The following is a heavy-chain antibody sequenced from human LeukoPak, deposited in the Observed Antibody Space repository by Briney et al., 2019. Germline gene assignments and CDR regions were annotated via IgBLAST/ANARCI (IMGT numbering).Heavy chain of an antibody. CDR2: ISGSGGST. Sequence: GSLRLSCAASGFTFSSYAMSWVRQAPGKGLEWVSAISGSGGSTYYADSVKGRFTISRDNSKNTLYLQMNSLRAEDTAVYYCAKDRVSVEGSSSGWPNYFDYWGREPWSPSPQ. CDR3: AKDRVSVEGSSSGWPNYFDY. CDR1: GFTFSSYA. V-gene: IGHV3-23*01. D-gene: IGHD6-19*01. J-gene: IGHJ4*02.